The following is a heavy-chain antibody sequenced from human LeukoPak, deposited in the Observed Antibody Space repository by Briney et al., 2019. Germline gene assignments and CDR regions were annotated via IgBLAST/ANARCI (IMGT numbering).Heavy chain of an antibody. Sequence: SETLSLTCTVSGGSISSSSDYWGWIRQAPGKGLEWIGSIYYHENTYYNSSLKSRVTISVDTSKNQFSLKLNSVTAADTAVYYCARRGRFRYCSSTSCYLNWFDPWGQGTLVTVSS. D-gene: IGHD2-2*01. J-gene: IGHJ5*02. V-gene: IGHV4-39*01. CDR3: ARRGRFRYCSSTSCYLNWFDP. CDR2: IYYHENT. CDR1: GGSISSSSDY.